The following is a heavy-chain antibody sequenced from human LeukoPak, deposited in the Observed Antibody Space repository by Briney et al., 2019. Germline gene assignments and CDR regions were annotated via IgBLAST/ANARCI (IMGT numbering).Heavy chain of an antibody. CDR3: ARGPYSYDSSGAFDI. J-gene: IGHJ3*02. Sequence: KTSETLSLTCTVSGGSISSSGYYWGWIRQPPGKGLEWIGSMYYSGSTYSNPSLMSRVTISVDTSKNQFSLKLSSVTAADTAVYFCARGPYSYDSSGAFDIWGQGTMVTVSS. CDR2: MYYSGST. D-gene: IGHD3-22*01. CDR1: GGSISSSGYY. V-gene: IGHV4-39*01.